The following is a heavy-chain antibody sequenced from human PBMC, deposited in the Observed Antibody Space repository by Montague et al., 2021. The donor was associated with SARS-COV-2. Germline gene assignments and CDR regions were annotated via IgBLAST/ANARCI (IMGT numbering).Heavy chain of an antibody. CDR1: GGSISSGGYY. V-gene: IGHV4-31*03. Sequence: TLSLTCTVSGGSISSGGYYWSWIRQHPGKGLEWIGYIYYSGSTYYNPSLKSRVTISVDTSKNQFSLKLSSVSAADTAVYYCARVRITMIVVVDAFDIWGQGTMVTVSS. D-gene: IGHD3-22*01. CDR2: IYYSGST. CDR3: ARVRITMIVVVDAFDI. J-gene: IGHJ3*02.